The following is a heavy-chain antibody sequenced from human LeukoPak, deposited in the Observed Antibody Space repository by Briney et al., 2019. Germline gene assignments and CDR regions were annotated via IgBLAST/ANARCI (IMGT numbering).Heavy chain of an antibody. Sequence: GGSLRLSCAASGFTFSNYWMHWVRQAPGKGLVWVSRINSDGSSTNYADSVKGRFTISRDNSKNTLYLQMNSLRAEDTAVYYCARVRSGYGVYWGQGTLVTVSS. CDR2: INSDGSST. CDR1: GFTFSNYW. CDR3: ARVRSGYGVY. J-gene: IGHJ4*02. V-gene: IGHV3-74*01. D-gene: IGHD5-12*01.